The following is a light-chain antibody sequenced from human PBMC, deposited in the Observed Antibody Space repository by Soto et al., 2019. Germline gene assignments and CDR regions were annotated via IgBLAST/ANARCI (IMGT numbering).Light chain of an antibody. J-gene: IGLJ2*01. CDR3: AAWDESLNGVV. V-gene: IGLV1-44*01. CDR2: GND. CDR1: SSNIGGNI. Sequence: QSVLTQPPSASGTPGQRVTLSCSGSSSNIGGNIVNWYQQLPGTAPKLLIFGNDQRPSWVPDRFSGSKSGTSASLAISGLQSEDEANYYCAAWDESLNGVVFGGGTKVTVL.